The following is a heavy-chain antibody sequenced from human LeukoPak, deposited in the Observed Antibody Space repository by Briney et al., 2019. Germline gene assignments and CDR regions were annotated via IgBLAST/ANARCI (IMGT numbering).Heavy chain of an antibody. CDR3: ARYHCPAGVCDGFDY. V-gene: IGHV4-59*01. CDR1: GASLSGYY. Sequence: NPSETLSLPCTLSGASLSGYYWSWIRQPPGKGLEWIGYIYYTGCTNYNPSLKSRVTMSVDASKNQFSLKLTSVTAADTAVYYCARYHCPAGVCDGFDYWGLGTLVTVST. J-gene: IGHJ4*02. D-gene: IGHD2-8*02. CDR2: IYYTGCT.